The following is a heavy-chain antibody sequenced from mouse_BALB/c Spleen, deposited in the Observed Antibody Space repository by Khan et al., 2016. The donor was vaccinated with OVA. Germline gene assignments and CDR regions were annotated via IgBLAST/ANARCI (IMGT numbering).Heavy chain of an antibody. J-gene: IGHJ4*01. CDR3: ARKPSYHYNVMDY. V-gene: IGHV2-6*02. D-gene: IGHD2-14*01. CDR1: GFSLANYG. Sequence: QVQLMQSGPGLVAPSQSLSITCTISGFSLANYGVNWVRQPPGKGLEWMVLMRGDGSTSSYSVLKSRLTVSTYNSRSHVFLKMNSIQTDDTAMHFCARKPSYHYNVMDYWGQGTSVTVSS. CDR2: MRGDGST.